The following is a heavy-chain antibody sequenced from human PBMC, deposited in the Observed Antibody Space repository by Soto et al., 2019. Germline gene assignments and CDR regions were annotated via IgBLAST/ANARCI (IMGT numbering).Heavy chain of an antibody. CDR2: ISGSGGST. J-gene: IGHJ4*02. D-gene: IGHD2-2*02. V-gene: IGHV3-23*01. CDR1: GFTFSSYA. Sequence: PGGSLRLSCAASGFTFSSYAMSWVRQAPGKGLEWVSVISGSGGSTYYADSAKGRFTISRDNSENTVFLQMNSLRAEDTAVYYCAKGHDIVLVPAAITPRPLDYWGQGALVTVSS. CDR3: AKGHDIVLVPAAITPRPLDY.